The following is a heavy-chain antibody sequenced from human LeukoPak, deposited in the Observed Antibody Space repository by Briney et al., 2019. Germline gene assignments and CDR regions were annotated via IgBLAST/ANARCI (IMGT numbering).Heavy chain of an antibody. CDR1: GFTFSSYA. D-gene: IGHD3-9*01. V-gene: IGHV3-30-3*01. J-gene: IGHJ3*02. CDR2: VSYDGSNK. Sequence: GSLRLSCAASGFTFSSYAMHWVRQAPGKGLEWVAVVSYDGSNKYYADSVKGRFTISRDNSKNTLYLQMNSLRAEDTAVYYCARSKGELRLRYFAAFDIWGQGTMVTVSS. CDR3: ARSKGELRLRYFAAFDI.